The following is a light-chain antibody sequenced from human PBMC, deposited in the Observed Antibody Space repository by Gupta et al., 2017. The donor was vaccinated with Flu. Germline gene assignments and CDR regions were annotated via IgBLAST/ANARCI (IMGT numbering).Light chain of an antibody. CDR2: DAS. CDR1: QDISNY. V-gene: IGKV1-33*01. Sequence: DIQMTQSPSSLSASVGDRVTITCQASQDISNYLNWYQQKPGKAPKLLIYDASNLETGVPSRFSGSGSGTDFIFTINSLQPEDIATYYCQQYDNLPPLTFGGGTKVEIK. CDR3: QQYDNLPPLT. J-gene: IGKJ4*01.